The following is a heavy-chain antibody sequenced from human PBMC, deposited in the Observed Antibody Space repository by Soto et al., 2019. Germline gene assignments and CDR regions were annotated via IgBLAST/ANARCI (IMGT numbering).Heavy chain of an antibody. CDR3: ARVSGIRYYYGMDV. V-gene: IGHV4-59*01. CDR1: GGSISSYY. D-gene: IGHD3-10*01. CDR2: IYYSGST. Sequence: SETLSLTCTVSGGSISSYYWSWIRQPPGKGLEWIGYIYYSGSTNYNPSLKSRVTISVDTSKNQFSLKLSSVTAADTAVYYCARVSGIRYYYGMDVWGQGTTVTVYS. J-gene: IGHJ6*02.